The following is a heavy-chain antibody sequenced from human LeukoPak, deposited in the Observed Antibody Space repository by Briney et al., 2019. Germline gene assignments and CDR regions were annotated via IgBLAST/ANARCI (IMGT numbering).Heavy chain of an antibody. CDR3: ARDGAAYYYDSSGYYSKRFYYYYYMDV. CDR2: IYPGDSDT. Sequence: GESLKISCKGSGYSFTSYWIGWVRQMPGKGLEWMGIIYPGDSDTRYSPSFQGQVTISADTSISTAYMELSRLRSDDTAVYYCARDGAAYYYDSSGYYSKRFYYYYYMDVWGKGTTVTVSS. D-gene: IGHD3-22*01. V-gene: IGHV5-51*03. CDR1: GYSFTSYW. J-gene: IGHJ6*03.